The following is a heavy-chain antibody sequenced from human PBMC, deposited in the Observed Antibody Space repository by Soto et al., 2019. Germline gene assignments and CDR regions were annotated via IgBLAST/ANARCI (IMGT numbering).Heavy chain of an antibody. Sequence: QVQLVQSGAVVKKPGSSVKVSCRASGGTFIFYGISWVRQAPGQGLEWIGGIIPVFNTTHYAQNFKGTVTITADESTSRASLELSGLRSEDTAIYYCARRQNSDRTDFHFWGQGNPVIVSS. CDR3: ARRQNSDRTDFHF. CDR2: IIPVFNTT. D-gene: IGHD2-15*01. CDR1: GGTFIFYG. J-gene: IGHJ4*02. V-gene: IGHV1-69*01.